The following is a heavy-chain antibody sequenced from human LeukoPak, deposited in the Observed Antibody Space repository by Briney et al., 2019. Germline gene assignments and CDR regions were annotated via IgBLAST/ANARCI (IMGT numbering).Heavy chain of an antibody. Sequence: SETLSLTCTVSGGSISSSSYYWGWLRPPPGKGLEWIGSIYYSGSTYYNPSLKSRVTISVDTSKNQFSLKLSSVTAADTAVYYCARRASRRLRGAYGGHLDYWGQGTLVTVSS. CDR1: GGSISSSSYY. D-gene: IGHD3-10*01. CDR3: ARRASRRLRGAYGGHLDY. CDR2: IYYSGST. J-gene: IGHJ4*02. V-gene: IGHV4-39*01.